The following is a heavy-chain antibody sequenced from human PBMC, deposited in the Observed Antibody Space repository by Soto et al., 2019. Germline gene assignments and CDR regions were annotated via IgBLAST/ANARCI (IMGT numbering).Heavy chain of an antibody. CDR1: GFTFSSYG. D-gene: IGHD1-1*01. CDR2: ISYDGSNK. CDR3: AKGGGTTGHPPTDY. Sequence: QVQLVESGGGVVQPGRSLRLSCAASGFTFSSYGMHWVRQAPGKGLEGGAGISYDGSNKYYADSGKGRFTISRDNSKNTLYLQMNSLRAEDTAVYYCAKGGGTTGHPPTDYWGQGPLVTVSS. V-gene: IGHV3-30*18. J-gene: IGHJ4*02.